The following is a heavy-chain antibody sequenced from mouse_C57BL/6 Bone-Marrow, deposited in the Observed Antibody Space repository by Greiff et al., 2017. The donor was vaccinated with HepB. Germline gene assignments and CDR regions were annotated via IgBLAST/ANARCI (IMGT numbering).Heavy chain of an antibody. D-gene: IGHD1-1*01. V-gene: IGHV1-69*01. CDR3: VYGSSYAMDY. Sequence: QVQLQQPGAELVMPGASVKLSCKASGYTFTSYWMHWVKQRPGQGLEWIGEIDPSDSYTNYNQNFKGKSTLTVDKSSSTAYMQLSSLASEDSAVYYCVYGSSYAMDYWGQGTSVTVSS. CDR2: IDPSDSYT. CDR1: GYTFTSYW. J-gene: IGHJ4*01.